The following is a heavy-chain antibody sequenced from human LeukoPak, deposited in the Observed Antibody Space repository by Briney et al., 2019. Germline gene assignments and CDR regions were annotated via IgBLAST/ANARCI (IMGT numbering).Heavy chain of an antibody. J-gene: IGHJ3*02. Sequence: PGGSLRLSCAASGFTFSSYSMNWVRQAPGKGLEWVSSIGSTSNYIYYSDSVKGRFTISRDNANNSLFLQMNSLRAEDTAVYYCARDGLSEAFDIWGQGTMVTVSS. CDR3: ARDGLSEAFDI. CDR1: GFTFSSYS. D-gene: IGHD3-10*01. CDR2: IGSTSNYI. V-gene: IGHV3-21*01.